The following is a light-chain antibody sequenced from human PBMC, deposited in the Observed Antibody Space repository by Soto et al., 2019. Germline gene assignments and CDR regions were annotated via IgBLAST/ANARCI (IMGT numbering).Light chain of an antibody. J-gene: IGKJ4*01. V-gene: IGKV2-30*01. CDR3: MQGTHRPIT. CDR2: KVF. CDR1: QSLSYSDGNIY. Sequence: DVVMTQSPLSLPVTLGQPASISCWSSQSLSYSDGNIYLNWFHQRPGQSPRRLIYKVFNRGSGVPDRFSGSGSGTDFTLKISRVEAEDVGIYYCMQGTHRPITFGGGTKVEIK.